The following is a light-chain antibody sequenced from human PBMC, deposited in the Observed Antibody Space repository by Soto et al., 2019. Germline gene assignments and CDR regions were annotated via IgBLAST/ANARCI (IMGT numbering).Light chain of an antibody. CDR1: SHDVGGYDY. CDR3: SSFTSRHTYV. CDR2: EVT. J-gene: IGLJ1*01. Sequence: QSALTQPASVSGSPGQSISISCTGTSHDVGGYDYVSWYQQHPGKAPKLLIYEVTKRPSGISDRFSGSKSGNAASLTISGLQAEDEADYYCSSFTSRHTYVFGTGTKLTVL. V-gene: IGLV2-14*01.